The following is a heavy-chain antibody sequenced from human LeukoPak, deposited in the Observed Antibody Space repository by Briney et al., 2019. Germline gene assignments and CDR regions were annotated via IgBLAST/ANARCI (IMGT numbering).Heavy chain of an antibody. V-gene: IGHV5-51*01. J-gene: IGHJ3*02. CDR3: AATYCSSTSCRDAFDI. CDR1: GYSFTSYW. D-gene: IGHD2-2*01. CDR2: IYPGDSDT. Sequence: GESLKISCKGSGYSFTSYWIGWVRQMPGKGLEWMGIIYPGDSDTRYSPSFQGQVTISADKSISTAYLRWSSLKASDTAMYYCAATYCSSTSCRDAFDIWGQGTMVTVSS.